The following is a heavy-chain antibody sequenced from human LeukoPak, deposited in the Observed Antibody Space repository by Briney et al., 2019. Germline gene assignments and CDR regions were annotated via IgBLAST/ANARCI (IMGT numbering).Heavy chain of an antibody. CDR2: IYYSGTT. V-gene: IGHV4-59*08. Sequence: SETLSLTCTVSGGSISSYYWSWIRQPPGKGLEWIGYIYYSGTTNYNPSLKSRVTISVDTSKNQFSLKLSSVTAADTAVYYCARHAVVGYQLSCFDPWGQGTLVTVSS. D-gene: IGHD2-2*01. CDR3: ARHAVVGYQLSCFDP. J-gene: IGHJ5*02. CDR1: GGSISSYY.